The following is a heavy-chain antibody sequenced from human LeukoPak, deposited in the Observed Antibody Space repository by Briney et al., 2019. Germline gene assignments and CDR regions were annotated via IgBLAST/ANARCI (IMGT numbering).Heavy chain of an antibody. D-gene: IGHD1-20*01. CDR2: MKQDGSEK. CDR1: GFTFSSYW. V-gene: IGHV3-7*01. J-gene: IGHJ6*02. Sequence: GGSLRLSCAASGFTFSSYWMSWVRQAPGKGLEWVAQMKQDGSEKYYVDLVKGRFTISRDNAKNSLYLQMNSLRAEDTAVYYCVRDAPLNWNELKYYGMDVWGQGTTVTVSS. CDR3: VRDAPLNWNELKYYGMDV.